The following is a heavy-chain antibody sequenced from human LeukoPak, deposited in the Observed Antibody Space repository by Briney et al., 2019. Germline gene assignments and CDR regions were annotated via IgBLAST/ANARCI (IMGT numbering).Heavy chain of an antibody. J-gene: IGHJ5*02. Sequence: ASVKVSCKASGGTFSSYAISWVRQAPGQGLEWMGWINPNSGGTNYAQKFQGRVTMTRDTSISTAYMELSRLRSDDTAVYYCASIGNWFDPWGQGTLVTVSS. CDR1: GGTFSSYA. CDR2: INPNSGGT. V-gene: IGHV1-2*02. CDR3: ASIGNWFDP.